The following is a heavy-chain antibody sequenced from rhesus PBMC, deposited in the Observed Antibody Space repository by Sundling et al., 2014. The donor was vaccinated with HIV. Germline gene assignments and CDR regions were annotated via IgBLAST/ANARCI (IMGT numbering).Heavy chain of an antibody. CDR1: GGSISGDYG. V-gene: IGHV4-106*01. CDR2: IYGSGGNT. J-gene: IGHJ6*01. CDR3: ARLGYCGGGVCFDRYGLDS. Sequence: QVQLQESGPGLLKPSETLSLTCAVSGGSISGDYGWGWIRQPPGKELEWIGSIYGSGGNTYYSSSLKSRVTLSVDTSKNQFSLNLSSVTAADTAVYFCARLGYCGGGVCFDRYGLDSWGQGVVVTVSS. D-gene: IGHD2-8*01.